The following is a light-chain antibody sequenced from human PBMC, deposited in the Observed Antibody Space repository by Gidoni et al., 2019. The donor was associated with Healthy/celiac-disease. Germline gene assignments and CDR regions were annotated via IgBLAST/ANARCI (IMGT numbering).Light chain of an antibody. CDR3: LHDYNYPP. CDR2: AAS. V-gene: IGKV1-6*01. J-gene: IGKJ3*01. Sequence: AIQMTQSPSSLSASVGDRVTITCRASQGIRNDLGWYQQKPGKAPKLLIYAASSLQSGVPSRFSGSGSGTDFTLTISSLQPEDFATYYCLHDYNYPPFGPGTKVDIK. CDR1: QGIRND.